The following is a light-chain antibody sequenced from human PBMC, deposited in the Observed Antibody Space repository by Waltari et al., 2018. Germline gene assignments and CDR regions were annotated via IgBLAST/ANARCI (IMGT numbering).Light chain of an antibody. CDR3: CSYAGRSTTVV. V-gene: IGLV2-23*02. CDR1: SSDVGSYNL. CDR2: EVS. Sequence: QSALTQPAYVSGSPGKSITISCTGTSSDVGSYNLGPWDQQHPGKTPKLVIYEVSKRPSRVSTRFSGSKPGNTASLTISGLQAEDEPDYYCCSYAGRSTTVVCGGGTKLTVL. J-gene: IGLJ2*01.